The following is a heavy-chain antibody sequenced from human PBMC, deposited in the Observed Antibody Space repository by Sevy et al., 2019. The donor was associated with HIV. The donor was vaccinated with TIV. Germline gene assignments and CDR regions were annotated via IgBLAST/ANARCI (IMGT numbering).Heavy chain of an antibody. J-gene: IGHJ6*02. CDR3: ARGFLELHYLYGMDV. CDR1: GGSVSSGSYY. Sequence: SETLSLTCTVSGGSVSSGSYYWSWIRQPPGKGLEWIGYIYYSGSTNYNPSLKSRVTISVDTSKNQFSLKLSSVTAADTAVYYCARGFLELHYLYGMDVWGQGTTVTVSS. V-gene: IGHV4-61*01. CDR2: IYYSGST. D-gene: IGHD3-3*01.